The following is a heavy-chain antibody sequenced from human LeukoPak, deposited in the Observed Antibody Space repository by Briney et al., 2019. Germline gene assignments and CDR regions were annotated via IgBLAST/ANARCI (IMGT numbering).Heavy chain of an antibody. CDR1: GYTFTSYY. D-gene: IGHD3-16*01. CDR2: INPSGGST. Sequence: ASVKVSCKASGYTFTSYYMHWVRQAPGQGLEWMGIINPSGGSTSYAQKFQGRVTMTRDMSTSTVYMELSSLRSEDTAVYYCARDDRMITFGGAYNWFDPWGQGTLVTVSS. V-gene: IGHV1-46*01. CDR3: ARDDRMITFGGAYNWFDP. J-gene: IGHJ5*02.